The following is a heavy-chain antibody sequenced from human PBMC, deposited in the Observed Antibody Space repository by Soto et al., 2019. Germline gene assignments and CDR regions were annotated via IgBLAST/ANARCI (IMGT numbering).Heavy chain of an antibody. CDR2: IYYSGST. V-gene: IGHV4-59*01. CDR1: GGSISSYY. CDR3: ARRSQVVVAASTHYYYMDV. Sequence: SETLSLTCTVSGGSISSYYWSWIRQPPGKGLEWIGYIYYSGSTNYNPSLKSRVTISVDTSKNQFSLKLSSVTAADTAVYYCARRSQVVVAASTHYYYMDVWGKGTTVTVSS. J-gene: IGHJ6*03. D-gene: IGHD2-15*01.